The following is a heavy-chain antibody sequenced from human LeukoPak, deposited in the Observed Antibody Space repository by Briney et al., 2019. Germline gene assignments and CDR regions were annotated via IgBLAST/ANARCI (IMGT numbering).Heavy chain of an antibody. D-gene: IGHD2-2*02. CDR2: IIPIFGTA. CDR1: GGTFSSYA. J-gene: IGHJ4*02. V-gene: IGHV1-69*13. Sequence: GASVKVSCKASGGTFSSYAISWVRQAPGQGLEWMGGIIPIFGTANYAQKFQGRVTITADESTSTAYMELSSLRSEDTAVYYCARGRYCSSTSCYKIPLDYWGQGTLVTVSS. CDR3: ARGRYCSSTSCYKIPLDY.